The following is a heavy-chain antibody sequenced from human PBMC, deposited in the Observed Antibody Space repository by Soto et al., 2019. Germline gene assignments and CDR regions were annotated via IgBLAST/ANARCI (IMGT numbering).Heavy chain of an antibody. CDR2: ISWDGTDQ. V-gene: IGHV3-30*18. D-gene: IGHD4-17*01. CDR1: GFTFSSYG. J-gene: IGHJ2*01. CDR3: AKTPGDYPLYWYFDL. Sequence: QVQLVESGGGVVQPGRSLRLSCAASGFTFSSYGLHWVRQSPGKGLEWVAIISWDGTDQYYADSVKGRFTISRDNSNNTLYLQMNSLRTEDTAVYYCAKTPGDYPLYWYFDLWGRGTLVTVSS.